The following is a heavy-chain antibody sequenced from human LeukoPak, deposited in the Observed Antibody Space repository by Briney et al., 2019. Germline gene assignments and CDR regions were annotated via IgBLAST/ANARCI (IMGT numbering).Heavy chain of an antibody. J-gene: IGHJ4*02. V-gene: IGHV3-33*01. Sequence: AGGSLRLSCAASGFSFSSNGMHWVRQAPGKGLEWVAVIWYDGSNKYYADSVKGRFTISRDNSKNTLYLQMNSLRAEDTAVYYCARVSDYSNYFDYWGQGTLVTVSS. D-gene: IGHD4-11*01. CDR2: IWYDGSNK. CDR3: ARVSDYSNYFDY. CDR1: GFSFSSNG.